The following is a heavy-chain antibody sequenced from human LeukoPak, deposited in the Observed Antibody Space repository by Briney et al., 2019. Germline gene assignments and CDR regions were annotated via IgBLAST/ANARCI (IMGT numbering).Heavy chain of an antibody. D-gene: IGHD3-10*01. Sequence: PSETLSLTCTVSGGSMRSYYWSWIRQPPGKGLEWIGYIFYSGDTDYSPSLKSRVTMSVDTSKNQFSLNLSSVTAADTAVYYCARPDSNHYYRALGFDIWGPGTMVTVSS. CDR2: IFYSGDT. CDR1: GGSMRSYY. V-gene: IGHV4-59*08. J-gene: IGHJ3*02. CDR3: ARPDSNHYYRALGFDI.